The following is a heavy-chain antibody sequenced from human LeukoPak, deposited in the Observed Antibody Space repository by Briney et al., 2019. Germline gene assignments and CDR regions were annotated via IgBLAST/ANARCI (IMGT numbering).Heavy chain of an antibody. J-gene: IGHJ4*02. CDR1: GGTFSSYA. V-gene: IGHV1-2*02. D-gene: IGHD5-24*01. Sequence: ASVKVSCKASGGTFSSYAISWVRQAPGQGLEWMGWINPNSGGTNYAQKFQGRVTMTRDTSNSTAYMELSRLRSADTAVYYCARVRDGYPTFDYWGQGTLVTVSS. CDR2: INPNSGGT. CDR3: ARVRDGYPTFDY.